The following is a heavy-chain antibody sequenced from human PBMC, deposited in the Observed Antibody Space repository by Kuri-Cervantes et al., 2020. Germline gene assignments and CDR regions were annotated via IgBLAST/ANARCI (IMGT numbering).Heavy chain of an antibody. CDR2: ISGSGGST. CDR3: AKVPLAVAGTGPLVYFQH. CDR1: GFTVSSNY. Sequence: ETLSLTCAASGFTVSSNYMSWVRQAPGKGLEWVSAISGSGGSTYYADSVKGRFTISRDNSKNTLYLQMNSLRAEDTAVYYCAKVPLAVAGTGPLVYFQHWGQGTLVTVSS. V-gene: IGHV3-23*01. J-gene: IGHJ1*01. D-gene: IGHD6-19*01.